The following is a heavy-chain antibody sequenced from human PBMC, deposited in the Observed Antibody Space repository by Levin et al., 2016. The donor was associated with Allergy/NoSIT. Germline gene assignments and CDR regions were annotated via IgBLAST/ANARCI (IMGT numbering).Heavy chain of an antibody. CDR1: GYTFTNYY. V-gene: IGHV1-2*04. Sequence: ASVKVSCKPSGYTFTNYYIHWVRQAPGQGLEWMGWINPNSGGTNYAQNFQGWVTMTRDTSISTAYMELSRLRSDDTAVYYCARSKGPGYCSGGFCYYFDYWGQGTLVTVSS. D-gene: IGHD2-15*01. J-gene: IGHJ4*02. CDR2: INPNSGGT. CDR3: ARSKGPGYCSGGFCYYFDY.